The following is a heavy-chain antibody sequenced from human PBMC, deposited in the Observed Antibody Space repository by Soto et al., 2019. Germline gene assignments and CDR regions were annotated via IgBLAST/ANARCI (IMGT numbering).Heavy chain of an antibody. J-gene: IGHJ5*02. V-gene: IGHV6-1*01. D-gene: IGHD6-13*01. CDR2: TYYRSKWYN. CDR3: ARDLVAAAGSGLNWFAP. CDR1: GDSVSSNSAA. Sequence: SQTLSLTCAISGDSVSSNSAAWNWIRQSPSRGLEWLGRTYYRSKWYNDYAVSVKSRITINPDTSKNQFSLQLNSVTPEDTAVYYCARDLVAAAGSGLNWFAPRGQRTLVTVSS.